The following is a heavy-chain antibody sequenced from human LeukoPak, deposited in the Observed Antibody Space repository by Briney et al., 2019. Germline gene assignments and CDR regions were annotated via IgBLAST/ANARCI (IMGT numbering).Heavy chain of an antibody. D-gene: IGHD6-13*01. V-gene: IGHV4-59*01. CDR1: GGSISSYY. Sequence: SETLSLTCTVSGGSISSYYWSWIRQPPGKGLEWIGYIYYSGSTNYNPSLKSRVTISVDTSKNQFSLKLSSVTAADTGVYYCARGYSSSWYSPPLGYWGQGTLVTVSS. CDR3: ARGYSSSWYSPPLGY. CDR2: IYYSGST. J-gene: IGHJ4*02.